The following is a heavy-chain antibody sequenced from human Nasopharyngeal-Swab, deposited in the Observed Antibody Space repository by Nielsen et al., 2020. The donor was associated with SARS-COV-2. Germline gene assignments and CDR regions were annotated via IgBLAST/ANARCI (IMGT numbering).Heavy chain of an antibody. CDR3: AAGAVVAATGWFDP. CDR1: GYTLTELS. D-gene: IGHD2-15*01. J-gene: IGHJ5*02. V-gene: IGHV1-24*01. Sequence: ASAKVSCKVSGYTLTELSMLWVRQAPAKGLEWMGGFDPEDGETIYAQKFQGRVTMTEDTSTDTAYMELSSLRSEDTAVYYCAAGAVVAATGWFDPWGQGTLVTVSS. CDR2: FDPEDGET.